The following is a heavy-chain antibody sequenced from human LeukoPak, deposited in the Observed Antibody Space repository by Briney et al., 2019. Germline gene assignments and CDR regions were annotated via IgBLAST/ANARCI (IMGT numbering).Heavy chain of an antibody. CDR3: ARQRAYLRFLEWFLGYFDY. D-gene: IGHD3-3*01. CDR2: IYYSGSP. V-gene: IGHV4-39*01. CDR1: GGSISSSSYY. J-gene: IGHJ4*02. Sequence: SETLSLTCTVSGGSISSSSYYWGWIRQPPGKGLEWIGSIYYSGSPYYNPSLKSRVTISVDTSKNQFSLKLSSVTAADTAVYYCARQRAYLRFLEWFLGYFDYWGQGTLVTVSS.